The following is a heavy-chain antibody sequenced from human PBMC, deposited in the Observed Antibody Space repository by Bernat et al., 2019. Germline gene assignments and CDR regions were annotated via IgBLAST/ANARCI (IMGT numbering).Heavy chain of an antibody. V-gene: IGHV1-69*06. CDR2: IIPIFGTA. Sequence: QVQLVQSGAEVKKPGSSVKVSCKASGGTFSSYAISWVRQAPGQGLEWMGGIIPIFGTANYAQKFQGRVTITADKSTSTAYMELSSMRSEDTAVYYCAGCSGGSCSSGWGGWFDPWGQGTLVTVSS. J-gene: IGHJ5*02. CDR1: GGTFSSYA. D-gene: IGHD2-15*01. CDR3: AGCSGGSCSSGWGGWFDP.